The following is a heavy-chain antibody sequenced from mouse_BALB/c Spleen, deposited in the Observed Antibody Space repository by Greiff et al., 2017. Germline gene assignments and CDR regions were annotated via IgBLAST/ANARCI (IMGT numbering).Heavy chain of an antibody. J-gene: IGHJ1*01. CDR3: TRKYGNYGWYFDV. V-gene: IGHV6-6*02. CDR1: GFTFSNYW. CDR2: IRLKSNNYAT. D-gene: IGHD2-10*02. Sequence: EVHLVESGGGLVQPGGSMKLSCVASGFTFSNYWMNWVRQSPEKGLEWVAEIRLKSNNYATHYAESVKGRFTISRDDSKSSVYLQMNNLRAEDTGIYYCTRKYGNYGWYFDVWGAGTTVTVSS.